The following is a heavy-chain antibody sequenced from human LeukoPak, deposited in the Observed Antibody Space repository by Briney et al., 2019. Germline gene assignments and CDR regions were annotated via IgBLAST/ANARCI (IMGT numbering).Heavy chain of an antibody. Sequence: SETLSLTCTVSGGSISSYYWSWIRQPPGKGLEWIGYIYYSGSTNYNPSLKSRVTISVDTSKNQYSLRLSSVTAADTAVYYCARHRYYYDSSGYYYQPWGQGTLVTVSS. D-gene: IGHD3-22*01. V-gene: IGHV4-59*01. J-gene: IGHJ5*02. CDR1: GGSISSYY. CDR2: IYYSGST. CDR3: ARHRYYYDSSGYYYQP.